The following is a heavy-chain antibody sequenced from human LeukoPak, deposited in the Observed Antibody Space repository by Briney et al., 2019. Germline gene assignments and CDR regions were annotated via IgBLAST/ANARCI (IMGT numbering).Heavy chain of an antibody. V-gene: IGHV4-61*02. J-gene: IGHJ4*02. Sequence: SETLSLTCSVSGGSISSGSYYWSWIRQPAGKGLEWIGRIYTSGSPNYNPSLKSRVTISVDTSKNQFSLKLSSVTAADTAVYYCATSLRFLEYFDYWGQGTLVTVSS. CDR2: IYTSGSP. D-gene: IGHD3-3*01. CDR3: ATSLRFLEYFDY. CDR1: GGSISSGSYY.